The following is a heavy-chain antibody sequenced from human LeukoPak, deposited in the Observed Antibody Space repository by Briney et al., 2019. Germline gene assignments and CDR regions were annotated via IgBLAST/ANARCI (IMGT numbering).Heavy chain of an antibody. V-gene: IGHV1-46*01. D-gene: IGHD6-6*01. CDR3: ARTAARRFDY. J-gene: IGHJ4*02. CDR2: INPTGGST. Sequence: ASVTVSCKASGYTFPSYFMHWVRQAPGQGLEWMGIINPTGGSTTYAQKFQGKVTMTRDTSTSTVYMELSSLRSDDTAVYYCARTAARRFDYWGQGTLVTVSS. CDR1: GYTFPSYF.